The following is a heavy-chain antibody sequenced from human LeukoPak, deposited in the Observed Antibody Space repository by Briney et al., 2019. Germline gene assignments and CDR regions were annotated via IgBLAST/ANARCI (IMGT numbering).Heavy chain of an antibody. CDR1: GFTFSSYA. J-gene: IGHJ6*02. D-gene: IGHD3-3*02. Sequence: GGSLRLSCAASGFTFSSYAMHWVRQVPGKGLEWVAVISYDGSNKYYADSVKGRFTISRDNSKNTLYLQMNSLRAGDTAVYYCARDGPTFLESYYYGMDVWGQGTTVTVSS. CDR3: ARDGPTFLESYYYGMDV. CDR2: ISYDGSNK. V-gene: IGHV3-30-3*01.